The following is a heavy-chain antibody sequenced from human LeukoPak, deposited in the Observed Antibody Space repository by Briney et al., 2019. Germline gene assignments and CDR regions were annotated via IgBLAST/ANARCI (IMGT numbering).Heavy chain of an antibody. V-gene: IGHV4-34*01. J-gene: IGHJ6*03. CDR2: INHSGST. CDR3: ARDLRYLAAAGRSYYYYYYMDV. CDR1: GSSFSGYY. D-gene: IGHD6-13*01. Sequence: SSETLSLTCAVYGSSFSGYYWSWIRQPPGKGLEWIGEINHSGSTNYNPSLKSRVTISVDTSKNQFSLKLSSVTAADTAVYYCARDLRYLAAAGRSYYYYYYMDVWGKGTTVTVSS.